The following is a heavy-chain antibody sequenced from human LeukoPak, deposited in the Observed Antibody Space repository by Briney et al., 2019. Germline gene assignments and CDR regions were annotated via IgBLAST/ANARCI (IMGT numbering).Heavy chain of an antibody. V-gene: IGHV4-39*01. CDR2: ISYSGST. J-gene: IGHJ6*03. CDR3: ARLTHSYYYDSSGYYPYYYMDV. CDR1: GGSISSSDYY. D-gene: IGHD3-22*01. Sequence: PSETLSLTCTVSGGSISSSDYYWGWIRQPPGKGLEWIGRISYSGSTYYNPSLKRRVTISVDTSKNQFSLNLTSVTAADTAVYYCARLTHSYYYDSSGYYPYYYMDVWGKGTTVTVSS.